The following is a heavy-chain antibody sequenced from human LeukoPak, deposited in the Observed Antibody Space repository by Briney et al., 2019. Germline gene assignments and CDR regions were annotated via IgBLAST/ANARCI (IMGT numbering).Heavy chain of an antibody. J-gene: IGHJ4*02. CDR2: INPNIGGT. CDR3: ATARPDWLVSPPFAY. V-gene: IGHV1-2*02. Sequence: ASVKVSCKASGYTFTGYYIHWVRQAPGQGLEWMGWINPNIGGTNYAQKFQGRVTMTRDTSISTAYMELSRLRSDDTAVYHCATARPDWLVSPPFAYWGQGTLVTVPS. D-gene: IGHD3-9*01. CDR1: GYTFTGYY.